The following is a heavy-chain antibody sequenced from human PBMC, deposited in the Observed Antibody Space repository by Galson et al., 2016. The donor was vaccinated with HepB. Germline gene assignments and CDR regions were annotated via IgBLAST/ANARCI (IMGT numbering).Heavy chain of an antibody. Sequence: SLRLSCAASGFTFSRYAMCWLRQAPGQGREWVASISGSADSTTHAASVKGRFTISRDNAKNSLYLQMNSLRPEDTALYYCARNMYGSRSSGGNWFDPWGQGTPVTVSS. V-gene: IGHV3-23*01. D-gene: IGHD3-10*01. CDR1: GFTFSRYA. CDR3: ARNMYGSRSSGGNWFDP. CDR2: ISGSADST. J-gene: IGHJ5*02.